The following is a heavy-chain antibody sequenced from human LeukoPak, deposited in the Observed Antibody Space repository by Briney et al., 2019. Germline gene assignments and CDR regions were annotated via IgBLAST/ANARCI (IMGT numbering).Heavy chain of an antibody. V-gene: IGHV3-21*01. D-gene: IGHD4-17*01. CDR2: ISSSSSYI. J-gene: IGHJ5*02. CDR3: ARPARGDYVENWFDP. Sequence: GGSLRLSCAASGFTFSSYSMNWVRQAPGKGLEWVSSISSSSSYIYYADSVKGRFTISRDNAKNSLYLQMNSLRAEDTAVYYCARPARGDYVENWFDPWGQGTLVTASS. CDR1: GFTFSSYS.